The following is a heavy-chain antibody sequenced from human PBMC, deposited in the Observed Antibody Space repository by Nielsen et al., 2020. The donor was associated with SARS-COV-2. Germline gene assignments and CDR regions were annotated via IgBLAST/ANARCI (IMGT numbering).Heavy chain of an antibody. D-gene: IGHD3-3*01. Sequence: SETLSLTCTVSGGSISSGDYYWSWIRQPPGKGLEWIGYIYYSGSTNYNPSLKSRVTISVDTSKNQFSLKLSSVTAADTAVYYCARDRITIFGAAYYYYGMDVWGQGTTVTVSS. CDR2: IYYSGST. CDR1: GGSISSGDYY. CDR3: ARDRITIFGAAYYYYGMDV. J-gene: IGHJ6*02. V-gene: IGHV4-61*08.